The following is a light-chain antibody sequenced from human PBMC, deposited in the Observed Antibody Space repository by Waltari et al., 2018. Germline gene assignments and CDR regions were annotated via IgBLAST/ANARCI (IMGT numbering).Light chain of an antibody. CDR1: QSIGTW. J-gene: IGKJ1*01. V-gene: IGKV1-5*03. CDR3: QQYDTSSRT. CDR2: KAS. Sequence: DIQMTQSPSTLSASVGDRVTITCRASQSIGTWLAWYQLKPGEGPKLLIYKASNLESGVPSRFSGSGSVTEFTLTISSLQPDDLATYYCQQYDTSSRTFGQGTKVAIK.